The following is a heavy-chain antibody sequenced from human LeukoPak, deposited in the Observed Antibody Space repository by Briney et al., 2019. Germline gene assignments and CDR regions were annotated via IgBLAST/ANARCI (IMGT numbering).Heavy chain of an antibody. D-gene: IGHD7-27*01. J-gene: IGHJ3*02. Sequence: ASVKVSCKASGYTFTSYSMHWVRQAPGQGLEWMGVINPSGGSTRYAQKFQGRVTVTRDTSTSTVYLELRSLRSEDTAVYYCARLSVLGAFDIWGQGTMVTVSS. V-gene: IGHV1-46*01. CDR2: INPSGGST. CDR3: ARLSVLGAFDI. CDR1: GYTFTSYS.